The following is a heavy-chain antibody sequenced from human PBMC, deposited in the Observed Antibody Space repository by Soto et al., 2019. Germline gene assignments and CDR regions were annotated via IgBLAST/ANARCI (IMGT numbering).Heavy chain of an antibody. CDR1: GYTFTSYG. V-gene: IGHV1-18*01. Sequence: GESLKISCKGSGYTFTSYGISWVRQAPGQGLEWMGWISAYNGNTNYAQKLQGRVTMTTDTSTSTAYMELRSLRSDDTAVYYCARDTPSRYSEAYYYYGMDVWGQGTTVTVSS. D-gene: IGHD1-1*01. J-gene: IGHJ6*02. CDR3: ARDTPSRYSEAYYYYGMDV. CDR2: ISAYNGNT.